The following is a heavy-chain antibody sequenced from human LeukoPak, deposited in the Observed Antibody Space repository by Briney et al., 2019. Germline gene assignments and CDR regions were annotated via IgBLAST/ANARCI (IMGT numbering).Heavy chain of an antibody. D-gene: IGHD6-13*01. Sequence: TPSETLSLTCNVFGGSISSDSYYWNWIRQPAGKGLEWIGRFYTSGSTNYNPSLKSRVTISVDTSKNQFSLKLSSVTAADTAVYYCARSGSSSFPFDPWGQGTLVTVSS. CDR2: FYTSGST. J-gene: IGHJ5*02. V-gene: IGHV4-61*02. CDR1: GGSISSDSYY. CDR3: ARSGSSSFPFDP.